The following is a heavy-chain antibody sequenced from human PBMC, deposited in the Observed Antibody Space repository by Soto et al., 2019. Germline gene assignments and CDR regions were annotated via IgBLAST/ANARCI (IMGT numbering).Heavy chain of an antibody. CDR2: IYYSGST. CDR3: ARGPVVTPFVDY. D-gene: IGHD2-21*02. J-gene: IGHJ4*02. CDR1: GGSVTSGNYY. Sequence: ASETLSLTCTVSGGSVTSGNYYWSWIRQPPGKGLEWIGHIYYSGSTNYNPSLKSRVTISVDASKNQFSLKLSSVTAADTAIYYCARGPVVTPFVDYWGQGTLVTVSS. V-gene: IGHV4-61*01.